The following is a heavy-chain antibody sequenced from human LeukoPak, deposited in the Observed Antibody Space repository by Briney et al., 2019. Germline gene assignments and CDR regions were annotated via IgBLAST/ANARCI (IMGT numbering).Heavy chain of an antibody. CDR1: GFTFSNAW. CDR3: TTESAYCGGDCYSGY. D-gene: IGHD2-21*02. V-gene: IGHV3-15*01. J-gene: IGHJ4*02. CDR2: IKSKTDGGTT. Sequence: PGGSLRLSCAASGFTFSNAWMCWVRQAPGKGLEWVGRIKSKTDGGTTDYAAPVKGRFTISRDDSKNTLYLQMNSLKTEDTAVYYCTTESAYCGGDCYSGYWGQGTLVTVSS.